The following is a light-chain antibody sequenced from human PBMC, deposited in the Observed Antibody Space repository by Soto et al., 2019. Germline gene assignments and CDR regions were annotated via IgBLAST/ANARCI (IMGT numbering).Light chain of an antibody. CDR2: EVS. CDR3: CSHSTSVTWM. V-gene: IGLV2-14*03. CDR1: SSDVGGYNF. J-gene: IGLJ3*02. Sequence: QSALTQTASVSGSPGQSITSSCTGSSSDVGGYNFVSWYQQHPGKAPKLIIHEVSNRPSGVSNRFSGSKSGNTASLTISGLQAEDEAVYYCCSHSTSVTWMFGGGTKLTVL.